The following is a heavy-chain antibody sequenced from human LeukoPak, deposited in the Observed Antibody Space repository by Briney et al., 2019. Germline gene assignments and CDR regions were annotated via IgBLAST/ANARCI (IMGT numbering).Heavy chain of an antibody. Sequence: PGRSLRLSCAASGFTFSSYGFHWVRQAPGKGLEWVAVIWSDGSYKYYADSVKGRFTISRDDSKNTLYLQMNSLRAEDTAVYYCARDKGTEGLLPRGDWYFDLWGRGTLVTVSS. J-gene: IGHJ2*01. CDR2: IWSDGSYK. CDR3: ARDKGTEGLLPRGDWYFDL. D-gene: IGHD3-3*01. V-gene: IGHV3-33*01. CDR1: GFTFSSYG.